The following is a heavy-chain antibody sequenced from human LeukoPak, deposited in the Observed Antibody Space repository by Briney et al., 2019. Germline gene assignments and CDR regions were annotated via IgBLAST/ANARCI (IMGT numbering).Heavy chain of an antibody. CDR2: ISFDGSNK. V-gene: IGHV3-30*03. J-gene: IGHJ4*02. Sequence: GGSLRPSCAASGFTFSSYGMHWVRQAPGKGLEWVAVISFDGSNKYYADSVKGRFTISRDNARNSLYLQMNSLRAEDTAIYYCARLAVAGQYNDYWGQGTLVTVSS. D-gene: IGHD6-19*01. CDR3: ARLAVAGQYNDY. CDR1: GFTFSSYG.